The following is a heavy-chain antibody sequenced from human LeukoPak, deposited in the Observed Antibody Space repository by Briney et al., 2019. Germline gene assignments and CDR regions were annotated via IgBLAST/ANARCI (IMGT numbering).Heavy chain of an antibody. Sequence: PGGSLRLSCAASRFTFSNYDMNWVRQAPGKGLEWVSYISGSGNTIYYADSVKGRFTISRDNAENSLYLQMNSLRAEDTAVYYCARVIPTGVVRDGFDIWGQGTMVTVSS. J-gene: IGHJ3*02. D-gene: IGHD2-21*01. CDR2: ISGSGNTI. CDR3: ARVIPTGVVRDGFDI. CDR1: RFTFSNYD. V-gene: IGHV3-48*03.